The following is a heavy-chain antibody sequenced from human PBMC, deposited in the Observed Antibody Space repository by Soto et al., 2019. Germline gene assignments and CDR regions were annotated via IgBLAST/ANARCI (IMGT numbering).Heavy chain of an antibody. D-gene: IGHD6-19*01. CDR3: AREGGRYSSGWYLQCEVFDY. Sequence: QVQLVESGGGVVQPGRSLRLSCAASGFTFSSYAMHWVRQAPGKGLEWVAVISYDGSNKYYADSVKGQFTISRDNSKNTLYLQMNSLRAEDTAVYYCAREGGRYSSGWYLQCEVFDYWGQGTLVTVSS. J-gene: IGHJ4*02. CDR1: GFTFSSYA. V-gene: IGHV3-30-3*01. CDR2: ISYDGSNK.